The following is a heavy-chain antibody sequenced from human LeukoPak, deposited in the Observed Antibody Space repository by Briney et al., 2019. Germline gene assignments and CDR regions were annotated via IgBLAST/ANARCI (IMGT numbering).Heavy chain of an antibody. CDR2: ISAYNGNT. CDR3: ARDLGRYCTNGVCSYFDY. J-gene: IGHJ4*02. D-gene: IGHD2-8*01. V-gene: IGHV1-18*01. Sequence: ASVTVSCKASGYTFTSYGISWVRQAPGQGLEWMGWISAYNGNTNYAQKLQGRVTMTTDTSTSTAYMELRSLRSDDTAVYYCARDLGRYCTNGVCSYFDYWGQGTLVTVSS. CDR1: GYTFTSYG.